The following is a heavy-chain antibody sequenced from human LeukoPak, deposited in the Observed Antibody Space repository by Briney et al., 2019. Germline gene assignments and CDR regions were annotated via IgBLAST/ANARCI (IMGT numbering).Heavy chain of an antibody. CDR3: AREIKRSCSSTSCYGDYYMDV. CDR1: GYTFTSYG. V-gene: IGHV1-18*01. D-gene: IGHD2-2*01. J-gene: IGHJ6*03. CDR2: ISAYNGNT. Sequence: ASVKVSCQASGYTFTSYGISWVRPAPGQGLEWMGWISAYNGNTNYVQKLHGRVTMTPDTYTSTAYTELRSLRSDDTAVYYCAREIKRSCSSTSCYGDYYMDVWGKGTTVTISS.